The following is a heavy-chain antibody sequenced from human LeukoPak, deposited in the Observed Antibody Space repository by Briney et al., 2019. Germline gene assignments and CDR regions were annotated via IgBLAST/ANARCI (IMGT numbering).Heavy chain of an antibody. CDR1: GFTFDDYG. D-gene: IGHD5-12*01. CDR3: ARGPSGYHNT. Sequence: GGSLRLSCAASGFTFDDYGMSWVRQAPGKGLEWVSSIKWNGGSTGYADSVKGRFTISRDNAKNSLYLQMNSLRAEDTAVYYYARGPSGYHNTGGQGTLVTVSS. J-gene: IGHJ4*02. CDR2: IKWNGGST. V-gene: IGHV3-20*04.